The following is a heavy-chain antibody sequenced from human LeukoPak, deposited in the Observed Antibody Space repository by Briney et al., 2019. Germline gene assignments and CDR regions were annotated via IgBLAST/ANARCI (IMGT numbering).Heavy chain of an antibody. Sequence: PSETQSLTCTVSGGSISSYYWSWIRQPPGKGLEWIGYIYYSGSTNYNPSLKSRVTISVDTSKNQFSLKLSSVTAADTAVYDCARRDGYKTEDYWGQGTLVTVSS. D-gene: IGHD5-24*01. CDR2: IYYSGST. CDR1: GGSISSYY. CDR3: ARRDGYKTEDY. J-gene: IGHJ4*02. V-gene: IGHV4-59*01.